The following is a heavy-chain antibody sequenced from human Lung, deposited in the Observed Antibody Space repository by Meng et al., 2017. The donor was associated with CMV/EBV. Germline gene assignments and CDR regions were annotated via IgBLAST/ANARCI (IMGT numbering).Heavy chain of an antibody. V-gene: IGHV5-51*01. CDR2: IYPGDSDT. D-gene: IGHD2-2*01. CDR3: ARQVVPAAKANYYYYYGMDV. J-gene: IGHJ6*02. CDR1: GYSFTSYW. Sequence: XVSXKGSGYSFTSYWIGWVRQMPGKGLEWMGIIYPGDSDTRYSPSFQGQVTISADKSISTAYLQWSSLKASDTAMYYCARQVVPAAKANYYYYYGMDVWXQGTXVTVYS.